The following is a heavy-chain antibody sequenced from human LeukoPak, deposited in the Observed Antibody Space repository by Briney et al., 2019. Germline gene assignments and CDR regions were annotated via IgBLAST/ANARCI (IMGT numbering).Heavy chain of an antibody. CDR1: GGSFSSYY. J-gene: IGHJ1*01. Sequence: PSETLSLTYAVYGGSFSSYYWSWIRQPPGKGLEWIGYIYYSGSTNYNPSLKSRVTISVDTSKNQFSLKLSSVTAADTAVYYCARHRSGYARAEYFQHWGQGTLVTVSS. V-gene: IGHV4-59*01. CDR3: ARHRSGYARAEYFQH. D-gene: IGHD5-12*01. CDR2: IYYSGST.